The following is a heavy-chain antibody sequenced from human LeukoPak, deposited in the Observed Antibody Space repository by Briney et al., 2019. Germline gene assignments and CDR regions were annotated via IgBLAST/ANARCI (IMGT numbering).Heavy chain of an antibody. CDR1: GYIFISYW. D-gene: IGHD1-1*01. CDR2: ISPGDSDT. Sequence: GESLKISCKASGYIFISYWIGWVRQMPGKGLEWMGIISPGDSDTRYSPSFQGQVTISADKSISTAYRQWSSLKASDTAMYYCARTNWNDVFSPIDYWGEGTLVTVSA. J-gene: IGHJ4*02. V-gene: IGHV5-51*01. CDR3: ARTNWNDVFSPIDY.